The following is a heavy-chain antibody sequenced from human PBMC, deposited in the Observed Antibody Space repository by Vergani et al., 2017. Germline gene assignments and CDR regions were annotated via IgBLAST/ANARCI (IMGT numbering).Heavy chain of an antibody. D-gene: IGHD2-2*01. CDR3: ARVSIVVVAAASYYYYDMDV. J-gene: IGHJ6*03. CDR1: GGSISSGSYY. V-gene: IGHV4-61*02. CDR2: IYTSGST. Sequence: QVQLQESGPGLVKPSQTLSLTCTVSGGSISSGSYYWSWIRQPAGKGLEGIGRIYTSGSTNYNPSLKSRVTMSADTSTNQFSLKLSSVTAADATVYYGARVSIVVVAAASYYYYDMDVWGKGTTVTVSS.